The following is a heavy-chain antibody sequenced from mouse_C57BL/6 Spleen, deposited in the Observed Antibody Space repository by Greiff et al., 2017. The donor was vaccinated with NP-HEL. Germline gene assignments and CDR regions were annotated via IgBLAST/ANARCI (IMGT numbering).Heavy chain of an antibody. CDR2: IDPSDSYT. CDR3: AREGDYDYDVYYAMDY. V-gene: IGHV1-50*01. J-gene: IGHJ4*01. D-gene: IGHD2-4*01. CDR1: GYTFTSYW. Sequence: QVQLKQSGAELVKPGASVKLSCKASGYTFTSYWMQWVKQRPGQGLEWIGEIDPSDSYTNYNQKFKGKATLTVDTSSSTAYMQLSSLTSEDSAVYYCAREGDYDYDVYYAMDYWGQGTSVTVSS.